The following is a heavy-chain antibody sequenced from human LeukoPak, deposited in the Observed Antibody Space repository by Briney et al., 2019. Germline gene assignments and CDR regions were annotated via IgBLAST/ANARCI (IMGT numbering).Heavy chain of an antibody. J-gene: IGHJ3*02. CDR2: IYSGSST. D-gene: IGHD3-3*01. CDR3: ARGLGTIFGVVNDAFDI. CDR1: GFTVSSNY. V-gene: IGHV3-66*01. Sequence: GGSMRLSCAASGFTVSSNYMSWDRQAPGKGLEWVSVIYSGSSTYYAGSVKGRFTISRDNSKNTLYLQMNSLRAEDTAVYYCARGLGTIFGVVNDAFDIWGQGTMVTVSS.